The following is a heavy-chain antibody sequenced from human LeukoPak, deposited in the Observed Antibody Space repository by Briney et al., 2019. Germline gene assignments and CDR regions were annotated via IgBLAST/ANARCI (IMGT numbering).Heavy chain of an antibody. CDR1: GGSISSGGYY. CDR2: IYYSGST. CDR3: ARGLVATKRFDY. Sequence: PSETLSLTFTVSGGSISSGGYYWSWIRQHPGKGLEWIGYIYYSGSTYYNPSLKSRVTISVDTSKNQFSLKLSSVTAADTAVYYCARGLVATKRFDYWGQGTLVTVSS. V-gene: IGHV4-31*03. J-gene: IGHJ4*02. D-gene: IGHD5-12*01.